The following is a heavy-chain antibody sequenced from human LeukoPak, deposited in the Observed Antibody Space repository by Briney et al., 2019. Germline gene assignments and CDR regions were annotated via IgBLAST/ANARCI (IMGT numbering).Heavy chain of an antibody. CDR2: IYYSGST. D-gene: IGHD1-26*01. Sequence: SETLSLTCTASGGSISSYYWSWIRQPPGKGLEWIGYIYYSGSTNYNPSLKSRVTISVDTSKNQFSLKLSSVTAADTAVYYCARAVLGATSDAFDIWGQGTMVTVSS. CDR1: GGSISSYY. CDR3: ARAVLGATSDAFDI. V-gene: IGHV4-59*08. J-gene: IGHJ3*02.